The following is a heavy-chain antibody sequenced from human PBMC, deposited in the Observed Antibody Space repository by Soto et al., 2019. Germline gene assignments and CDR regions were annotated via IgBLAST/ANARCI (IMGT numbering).Heavy chain of an antibody. V-gene: IGHV3-7*01. CDR2: INEDGGEK. J-gene: IGHJ4*02. Sequence: GGSLRHSCAASGFTFSIYWMSWVRQSPGKGLQWVASINEDGGEKYSVDSVKGRFTISRDNAKNSLFLQMESLRFEDTAVYYCARGAMTTMRYWGQGTLVTVSS. CDR3: ARGAMTTMRY. D-gene: IGHD4-17*01. CDR1: GFTFSIYW.